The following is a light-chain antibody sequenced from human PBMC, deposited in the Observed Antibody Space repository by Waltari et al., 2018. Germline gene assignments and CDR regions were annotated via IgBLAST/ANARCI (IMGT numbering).Light chain of an antibody. CDR1: ELPRKY. J-gene: IGLJ1*01. CDR2: EDT. CDR3: YSSDSTGRRV. V-gene: IGLV3-10*01. Sequence: SYELTQPPSVSVSPGQTARITCSGHELPRKYAYWFQQKSGQAPRLVIYEDTKRPSGIRERFSGSSSGTVATLTISGAQVDDEADYYCYSSDSTGRRVFGGGTTVVVL.